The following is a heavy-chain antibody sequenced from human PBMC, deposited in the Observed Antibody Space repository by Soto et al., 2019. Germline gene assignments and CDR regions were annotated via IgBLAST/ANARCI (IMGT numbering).Heavy chain of an antibody. V-gene: IGHV3-48*01. J-gene: IGHJ6*03. Sequence: LRLSCATSGIILSYNAMNWVRQAPGKGLEWVSYISSSSSVIDYADSVKGRFTVSRDNARNSLYLQMNSLRAEDTAVYYCARDLSWGSNWYYYMDVWGKGTTVTVSS. CDR3: ARDLSWGSNWYYYMDV. CDR2: ISSSSSVI. CDR1: GIILSYNA. D-gene: IGHD7-27*01.